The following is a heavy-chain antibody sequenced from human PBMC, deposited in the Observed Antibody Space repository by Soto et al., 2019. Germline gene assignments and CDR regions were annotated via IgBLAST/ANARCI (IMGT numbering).Heavy chain of an antibody. CDR3: ARGGGSVIVGDT. V-gene: IGHV4-59*12. D-gene: IGHD3-16*02. Sequence: PSETLSLTCTVSGAPINSYYWGWIRQPPGKRLEWLGYIYYNGSTTYSPSLKSRVTISIDTSKNQFSLKLNSVTAADTALYHCARGGGSVIVGDTWGQGTLVTVSS. J-gene: IGHJ4*02. CDR2: IYYNGST. CDR1: GAPINSYY.